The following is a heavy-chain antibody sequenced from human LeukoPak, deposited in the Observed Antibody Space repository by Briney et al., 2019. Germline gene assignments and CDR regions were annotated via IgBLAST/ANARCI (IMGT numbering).Heavy chain of an antibody. D-gene: IGHD3-22*01. Sequence: GGALRLSCEASGFTFSSYAMSWVRQDPGKGLEWVSAISGSGGSTYYADSVKGRFTISSDNSKNTLYLQMNSLRAEDTAVYYCAKDLSNYYDAHEGAGDYWGQGTLVTVSS. CDR2: ISGSGGST. V-gene: IGHV3-23*01. CDR1: GFTFSSYA. CDR3: AKDLSNYYDAHEGAGDY. J-gene: IGHJ4*02.